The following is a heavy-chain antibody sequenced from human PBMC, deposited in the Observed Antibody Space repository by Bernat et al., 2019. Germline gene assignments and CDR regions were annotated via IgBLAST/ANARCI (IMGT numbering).Heavy chain of an antibody. D-gene: IGHD5-18*01. CDR1: GFTFGDYA. V-gene: IGHV3-49*04. J-gene: IGHJ4*02. Sequence: EVQLVESGGGLVQPGRSLRLSCTGSGFTFGDYALSWVRQAPGKGLEWVGCIGSKAHGGTTEYAASVKGRFTISRDDSKSIAYLQMNGLQTEDTAVYFCSRDRGYSYGYGDFWGQGTLVTVSS. CDR2: IGSKAHGGTT. CDR3: SRDRGYSYGYGDF.